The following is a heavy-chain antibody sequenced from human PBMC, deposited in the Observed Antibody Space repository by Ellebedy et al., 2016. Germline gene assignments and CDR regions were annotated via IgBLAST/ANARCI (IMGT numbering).Heavy chain of an antibody. V-gene: IGHV3-11*01. D-gene: IGHD3-3*01. CDR1: GFTFSDYS. CDR2: VSASGSTI. CDR3: ARGTQSHPYYDFWSGYRKYYYYGMDV. Sequence: GGSLRLSCAASGFTFSDYSMSWIRQAPGKGLEWVSDVSASGSTIRYADSVKGRFTMSRDNAKNSLYLQMNSLRAEDTAVYYCARGTQSHPYYDFWSGYRKYYYYGMDVWGQGTTVTVSS. J-gene: IGHJ6*02.